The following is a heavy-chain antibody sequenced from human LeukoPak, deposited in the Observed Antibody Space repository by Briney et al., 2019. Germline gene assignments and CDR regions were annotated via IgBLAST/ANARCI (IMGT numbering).Heavy chain of an antibody. Sequence: GASVKVSCKASGGTFSSYAISWVRQAPGQGLEWMGGIIPIFGTANYAQKFQGRVTITTDESTSTAYMELSSLRSEDTAVYYCARVGYYYDSSGYYHDAFVIWGQGTMVTVSS. V-gene: IGHV1-69*05. CDR3: ARVGYYYDSSGYYHDAFVI. J-gene: IGHJ3*02. D-gene: IGHD3-22*01. CDR1: GGTFSSYA. CDR2: IIPIFGTA.